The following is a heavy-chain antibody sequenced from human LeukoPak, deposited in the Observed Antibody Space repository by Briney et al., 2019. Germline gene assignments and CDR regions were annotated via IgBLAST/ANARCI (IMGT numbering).Heavy chain of an antibody. Sequence: ASVKVSCKASGYTFTSYGINWVRQAPGQGLEWMGWINPYNGNINYAQKLQGRVTMTTDTSTSTAYMELRSLRSDDTAVYYCARSIFGVVYYMDVWGKGTTVTVSS. CDR1: GYTFTSYG. D-gene: IGHD3-3*01. J-gene: IGHJ6*03. CDR3: ARSIFGVVYYMDV. CDR2: INPYNGNI. V-gene: IGHV1-18*01.